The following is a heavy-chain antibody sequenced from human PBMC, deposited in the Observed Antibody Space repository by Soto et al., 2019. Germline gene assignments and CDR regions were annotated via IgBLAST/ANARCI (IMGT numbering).Heavy chain of an antibody. CDR3: AGERLSITGTTGSV. Sequence: SETLSLTCTVSGGSITSGDNYWSWIRQPPGKGLEWIGYIYYSGNTYYNPSLKSRLTISVDTSKNHFSLRLSSVTAADTAVYYCAGERLSITGTTGSVWGQGTLVTVSS. CDR2: IYYSGNT. CDR1: GGSITSGDNY. D-gene: IGHD1-7*01. V-gene: IGHV4-30-4*01. J-gene: IGHJ4*02.